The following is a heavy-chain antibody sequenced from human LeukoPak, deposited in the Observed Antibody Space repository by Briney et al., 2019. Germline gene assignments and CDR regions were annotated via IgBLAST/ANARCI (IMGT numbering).Heavy chain of an antibody. Sequence: PSETLSLTCTVSGGSISSSSYYWGWIRQPPGKGLEWIGSIYYSGSTYYNPSLKSRVTISVDTSKNQFSLKLSSVTAADTAVYYCARNWLVGSDLAYYYYYGMDVWGQGTTVTVSS. CDR2: IYYSGST. CDR1: GGSISSSSYY. J-gene: IGHJ6*02. D-gene: IGHD6-19*01. CDR3: ARNWLVGSDLAYYYYYGMDV. V-gene: IGHV4-39*01.